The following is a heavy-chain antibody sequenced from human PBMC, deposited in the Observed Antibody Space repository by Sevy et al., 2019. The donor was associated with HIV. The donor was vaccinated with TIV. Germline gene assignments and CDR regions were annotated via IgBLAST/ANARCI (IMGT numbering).Heavy chain of an antibody. Sequence: GGSLRLSCAASGFTFSSYAMHWVRQAPGKGLEWVAVISYDGSNKYYADSVKGRFTISRDNSKNTLYLQMNSLRAEDTAVYYCAREHRAGGNRGAFDIWGQGTMVTVSS. CDR3: AREHRAGGNRGAFDI. D-gene: IGHD3-10*01. CDR2: ISYDGSNK. CDR1: GFTFSSYA. J-gene: IGHJ3*02. V-gene: IGHV3-30-3*01.